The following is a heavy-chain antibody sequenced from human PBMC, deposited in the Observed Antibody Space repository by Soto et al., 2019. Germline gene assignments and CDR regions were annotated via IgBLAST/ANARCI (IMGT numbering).Heavy chain of an antibody. CDR3: AKGGWLDD. V-gene: IGHV3-23*01. Sequence: GGSLRLSCAASGFTFNTYAISWVRQAPGKGLEWLSFISGSDDSTYYADSVKGRFTISRDNSKNTLSLQMNSLRAEDTAIYYCAKGGWLDDWGLGTLVTVSS. CDR2: ISGSDDST. CDR1: GFTFNTYA. J-gene: IGHJ4*02. D-gene: IGHD6-19*01.